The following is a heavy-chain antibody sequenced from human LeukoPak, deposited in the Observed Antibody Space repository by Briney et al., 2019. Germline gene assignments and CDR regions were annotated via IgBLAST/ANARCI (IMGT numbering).Heavy chain of an antibody. Sequence: ASVKVSCKASGYTFTNYGITWVRQTPGQGLEWMGWISPYNGNTNYAQKFQGRVTMTTDTSTRTAYMELRNPRSDDTALYYCATEGGWQPTDYGDHVYWGQGTLVTVSS. CDR3: ATEGGWQPTDYGDHVY. CDR2: ISPYNGNT. J-gene: IGHJ4*02. V-gene: IGHV1-18*01. D-gene: IGHD4-17*01. CDR1: GYTFTNYG.